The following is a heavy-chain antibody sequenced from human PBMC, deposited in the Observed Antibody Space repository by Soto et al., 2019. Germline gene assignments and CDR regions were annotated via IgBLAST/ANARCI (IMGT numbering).Heavy chain of an antibody. V-gene: IGHV4-39*07. CDR2: IYHSGST. D-gene: IGHD3-10*01. CDR1: GGSISSSSYF. Sequence: SETLSLTCTVSGGSISSSSYFWGWIRQPPGKGLEWIGEIYHSGSTNYNPSLKSRVTISVDKSKNQFSLKLSSVTAADTAVYYCARRTARRFGELLWVAHKYYFDYWGQGTLVTVSS. J-gene: IGHJ4*02. CDR3: ARRTARRFGELLWVAHKYYFDY.